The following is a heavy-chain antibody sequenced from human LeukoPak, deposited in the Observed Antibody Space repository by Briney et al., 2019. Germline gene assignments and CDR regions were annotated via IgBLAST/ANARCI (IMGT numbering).Heavy chain of an antibody. D-gene: IGHD5-18*01. Sequence: SETLSLTCTVSGGSLSSYYWSWIRQPPGKGLEWIGYIYYSGSANYNPSLKSRVTISVDTSKNQFSLKLSSVTAADTAVYYCARGNTAMVTRDAFDIWGQGTMVTVSS. V-gene: IGHV4-59*01. CDR3: ARGNTAMVTRDAFDI. CDR1: GGSLSSYY. J-gene: IGHJ3*02. CDR2: IYYSGSA.